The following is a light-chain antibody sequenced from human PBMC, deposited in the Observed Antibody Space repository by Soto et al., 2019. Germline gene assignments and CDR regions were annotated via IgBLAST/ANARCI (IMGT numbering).Light chain of an antibody. Sequence: DIVLTQSPGTLSLSPGERAALSCRASQSVSSSYLAWYQQKPGQAPRLPIYGASSRATGIPDRFSGSGSGTDFTLTISRLEPEDFAVYYCQQYGSSPQTFGQGTKVDIK. J-gene: IGKJ1*01. CDR3: QQYGSSPQT. CDR1: QSVSSSY. CDR2: GAS. V-gene: IGKV3-20*01.